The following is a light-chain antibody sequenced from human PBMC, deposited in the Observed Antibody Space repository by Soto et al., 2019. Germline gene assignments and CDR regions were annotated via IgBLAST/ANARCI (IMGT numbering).Light chain of an antibody. V-gene: IGKV1-5*03. CDR2: KAS. Sequence: DIQMTQSPSTLSASVGDRVTITCRASQSISSRLAWYQQKPGKAPNLLIYKASSLQSGVPSRFSGGGSGTEFTLTISSLQPDDFAAYYCQQYYDYRTFGQGTKVDIK. J-gene: IGKJ1*01. CDR3: QQYYDYRT. CDR1: QSISSR.